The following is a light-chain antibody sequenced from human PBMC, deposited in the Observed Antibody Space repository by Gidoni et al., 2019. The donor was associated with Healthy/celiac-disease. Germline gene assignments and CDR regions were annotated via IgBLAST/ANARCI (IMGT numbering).Light chain of an antibody. CDR2: AAS. J-gene: IGKJ1*01. CDR3: QQSYSTPRT. V-gene: IGKV1-39*01. CDR1: QSISSY. Sequence: IQMTQSPSYLSASVGDRVTITCRASQSISSYLNWYQQKPGKAPKLLSYAASSLQSGVPSRFSGSGSGKDFTLTNSSLQPEDFATYYCQQSYSTPRTFGQGTKVEIK.